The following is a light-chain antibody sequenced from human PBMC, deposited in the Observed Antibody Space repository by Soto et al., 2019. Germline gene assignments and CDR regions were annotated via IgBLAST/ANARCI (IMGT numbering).Light chain of an antibody. CDR1: RSDIGGYHF. CDR2: DVT. V-gene: IGLV2-14*03. CDR3: RSYTPSSTLV. J-gene: IGLJ3*02. Sequence: QSALTQPASVSGSPCQSLTLSCTGTRSDIGGYHFVSWDQQHPGKAPKLMIYDVTNRPPGLSDRFSGSKSGNTASLTISGLQAEDEADYYCRSYTPSSTLVFGGGTQLTVL.